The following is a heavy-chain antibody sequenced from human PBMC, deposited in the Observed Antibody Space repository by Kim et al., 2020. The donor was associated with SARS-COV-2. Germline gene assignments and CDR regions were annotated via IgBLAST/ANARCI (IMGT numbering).Heavy chain of an antibody. CDR2: IYYSGST. CDR3: ARHGIRYSSSWYTNWFDP. Sequence: SETLSLTCTVSGGSISSSSYYWGWIRQPPGKGLEWIGSIYYSGSTYYNPSLKSRVTISVDTSKNQFSLKLSSVTAADTAVYYCARHGIRYSSSWYTNWFDPWGQGTLVTVSS. D-gene: IGHD6-13*01. V-gene: IGHV4-39*01. CDR1: GGSISSSSYY. J-gene: IGHJ5*02.